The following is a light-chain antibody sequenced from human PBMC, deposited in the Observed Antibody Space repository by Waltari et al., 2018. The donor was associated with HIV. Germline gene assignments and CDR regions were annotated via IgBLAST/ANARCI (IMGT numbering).Light chain of an antibody. J-gene: IGLJ3*02. CDR2: RNN. Sequence: QSVVTQPPSASGTPGQRVTISCSGSNSNIGSSTVNWYLQLPGTAPKLLIYRNNQRASGDPDRCSGSKSGSSASLAISVLQSEDEADYYCATWDDSLHGPVFGGGTKLTVL. V-gene: IGLV1-44*01. CDR1: NSNIGSST. CDR3: ATWDDSLHGPV.